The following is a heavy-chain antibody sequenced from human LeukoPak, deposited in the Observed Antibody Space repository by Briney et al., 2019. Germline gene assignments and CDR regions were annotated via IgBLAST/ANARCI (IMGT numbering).Heavy chain of an antibody. V-gene: IGHV3-48*01. CDR3: ARTYDFGRGPPGDAFDN. Sequence: PGWSLRLSCAASGFTFTIFGLNWVRQAPGKGPEWVSYIDARSGITYYADSVQGRFTISRDDARESVFLQMDGLRVDDTAVYYCARTYDFGRGPPGDAFDNWGPGTWVIVSA. D-gene: IGHD3-3*01. CDR1: GFTFTIFG. J-gene: IGHJ3*02. CDR2: IDARSGIT.